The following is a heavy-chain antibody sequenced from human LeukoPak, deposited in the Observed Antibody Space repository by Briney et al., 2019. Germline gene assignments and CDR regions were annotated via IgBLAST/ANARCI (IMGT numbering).Heavy chain of an antibody. V-gene: IGHV3-7*01. J-gene: IGHJ4*01. Sequence: GGSLRLSCAASGFTFSSYWMSWVRQAPGKGLEWVANIKQDGSEKYYVDSVKGRFTISRDNAKNSLYLQMNSLRAEDTAVYYCARSGANGYDPEDYWGHGTLVTVSS. CDR1: GFTFSSYW. CDR3: ARSGANGYDPEDY. D-gene: IGHD5-12*01. CDR2: IKQDGSEK.